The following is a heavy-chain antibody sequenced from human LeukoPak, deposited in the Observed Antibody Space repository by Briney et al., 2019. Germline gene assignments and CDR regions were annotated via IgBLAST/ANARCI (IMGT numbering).Heavy chain of an antibody. CDR1: GFTFSSHP. CDR3: AKDFQFLWFGES. CDR2: IRGSGDST. J-gene: IGHJ5*02. D-gene: IGHD3-10*01. Sequence: TGGSLRLSCAASGFTFSSHPMSWVRLAPGKGLEWVSSIRGSGDSTYYADSVKGRFTISRDNTKNTLYLQMNSLRGDDTAVYYCAKDFQFLWFGESWGQGTLVTVSS. V-gene: IGHV3-23*01.